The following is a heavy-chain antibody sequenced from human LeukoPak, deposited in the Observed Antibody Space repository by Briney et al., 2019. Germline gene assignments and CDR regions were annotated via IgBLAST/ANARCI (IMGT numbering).Heavy chain of an antibody. CDR2: ISGCGGST. CDR1: GFTFSSYA. D-gene: IGHD4-23*01. CDR3: GRESGSVTSEVDFYY. J-gene: IGHJ4*02. V-gene: IGHV3-23*02. Sequence: GGSLRLSCGASGFTFSSYAMSCVPQAPGKRVMGVLGISGCGGSTYYVASVKGRVTISRDNAKDTLYLQLNNLSADGPAVLCWGRESGSVTSEVDFYYWGQGTLVTVSS.